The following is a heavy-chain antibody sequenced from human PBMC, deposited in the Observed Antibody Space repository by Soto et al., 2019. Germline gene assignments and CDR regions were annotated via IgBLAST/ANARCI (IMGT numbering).Heavy chain of an antibody. CDR2: INPNSGGT. CDR1: GYTFTVYY. D-gene: IGHD3-10*01. V-gene: IGHV1-2*04. Sequence: ASVKVSCKASGYTFTVYYMHWVRQAPGQGLEWMGWINPNSGGTNYAQKFQGWVTMTRDTSISTAYMELSRLRSDDTAVYYCALAGRFGELLYYFDYWGQGTLVTVS. J-gene: IGHJ4*02. CDR3: ALAGRFGELLYYFDY.